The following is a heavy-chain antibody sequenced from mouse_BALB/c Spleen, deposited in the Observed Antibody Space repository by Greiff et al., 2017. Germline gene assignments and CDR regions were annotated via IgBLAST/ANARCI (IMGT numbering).Heavy chain of an antibody. Sequence: DVHLVESGGGLVKPGGSLKLSCAASGFTFSDYYMYWVRQTPEKRLEWVATISDGGSYTYYPDSVKGRFTISRDNAKNNLYLQMSSLKSEDTAMYYCARVDGNYEGYAMDYWGQGTSVTVSS. CDR1: GFTFSDYY. J-gene: IGHJ4*01. V-gene: IGHV5-4*02. CDR3: ARVDGNYEGYAMDY. D-gene: IGHD2-1*01. CDR2: ISDGGSYT.